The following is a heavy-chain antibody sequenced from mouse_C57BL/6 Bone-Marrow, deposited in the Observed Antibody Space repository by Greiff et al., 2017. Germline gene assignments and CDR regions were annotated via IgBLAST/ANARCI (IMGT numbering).Heavy chain of an antibody. CDR2: ISDGGSYT. CDR3: ARGGYFDY. D-gene: IGHD1-1*02. CDR1: GFTFSSYA. J-gene: IGHJ2*01. V-gene: IGHV5-4*03. Sequence: EVMLVESGGGLVKPGGSLKLSCAASGFTFSSYAMSWVRQTPEKRLEWVGTISDGGSYTYYPDNVKGRVTISRDNAKNNLYLEMSHLKSEDTALYYCARGGYFDYWGQGTTLTVSS.